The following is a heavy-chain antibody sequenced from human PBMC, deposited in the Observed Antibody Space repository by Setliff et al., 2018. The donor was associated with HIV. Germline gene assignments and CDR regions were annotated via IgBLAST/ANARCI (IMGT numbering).Heavy chain of an antibody. CDR1: GGTLSGYY. D-gene: IGHD3-3*01. J-gene: IGHJ4*02. CDR3: ARVCRNFWSGCMADS. Sequence: PSETLSLTCAVYGGTLSGYYWSWIRQPPGKGLEWIGEIHHSGAPNYKPSLKSRVTISVDTSKNQFSLKMTSVTAADTAKYYCARVCRNFWSGCMADSWGQGTLVTV. CDR2: IHHSGAP. V-gene: IGHV4-34*01.